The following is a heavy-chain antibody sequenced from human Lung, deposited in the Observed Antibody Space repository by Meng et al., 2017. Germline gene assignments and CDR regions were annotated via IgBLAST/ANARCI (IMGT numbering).Heavy chain of an antibody. Sequence: GESLKISCAASGFTFSSYNMHWVRQTPGEGLVWVSRNNTDASSTTYADSVKGRFTISREDAKNTVYLQMNSLRAEDTAVYYCARDADWVIFDHWGQGALVTVSS. D-gene: IGHD3-9*01. V-gene: IGHV3-74*03. CDR2: NNTDASST. CDR1: GFTFSSYN. CDR3: ARDADWVIFDH. J-gene: IGHJ4*02.